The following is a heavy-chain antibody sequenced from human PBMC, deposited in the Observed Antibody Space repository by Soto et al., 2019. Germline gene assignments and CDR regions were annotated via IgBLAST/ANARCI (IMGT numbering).Heavy chain of an antibody. CDR1: GASVDTNIYN. CDR2: IYYTGTT. D-gene: IGHD2-21*02. Sequence: PSETLSLTCSVSGASVDTNIYNWGWIRQPPGKGLAWIGYIYYTGTTYYNPSLKRRVSISVDTSKNQLSLKLSSVTAADTAVYYCARQIWVTAIFIYADPWGEGTRVTVSS. V-gene: IGHV4-39*01. J-gene: IGHJ5*02. CDR3: ARQIWVTAIFIYADP.